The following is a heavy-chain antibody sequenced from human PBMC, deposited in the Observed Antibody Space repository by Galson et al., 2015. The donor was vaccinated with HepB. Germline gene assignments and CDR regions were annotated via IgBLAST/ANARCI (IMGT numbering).Heavy chain of an antibody. CDR1: GFTFSSYG. J-gene: IGHJ4*02. CDR2: IWYDGSNK. D-gene: IGHD6-13*01. Sequence: SLRLSCAASGFTFSSYGVHWVRQAPGKGLEWVAVIWYDGSNKYYADSVKGRFTISRDNSKNTLYLQMNSLRAEDTAVYYCARYSGIAAAGKGGFDYWGQGTLVTVSS. CDR3: ARYSGIAAAGKGGFDY. V-gene: IGHV3-33*08.